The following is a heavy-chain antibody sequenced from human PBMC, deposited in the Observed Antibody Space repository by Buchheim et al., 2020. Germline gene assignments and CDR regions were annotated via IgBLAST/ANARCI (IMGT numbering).Heavy chain of an antibody. V-gene: IGHV4-59*08. J-gene: IGHJ6*02. Sequence: QVQLQESGPGLVKPSETLSLTCTVSGGSISSYYWSWIRQPPGKGLEWIGYMYSSGSTNYKSSLKSRVSISADTSKNKFSLKLSSVTAADTAVYYCARHLIYCTSTSCYGGYYYGMDVWGQGTT. D-gene: IGHD2-2*01. CDR2: MYSSGST. CDR1: GGSISSYY. CDR3: ARHLIYCTSTSCYGGYYYGMDV.